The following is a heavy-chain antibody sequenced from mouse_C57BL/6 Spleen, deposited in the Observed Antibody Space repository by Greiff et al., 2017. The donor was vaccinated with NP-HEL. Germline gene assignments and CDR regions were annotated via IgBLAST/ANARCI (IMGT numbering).Heavy chain of an antibody. V-gene: IGHV14-3*01. D-gene: IGHD1-1*01. CDR3: ASPYYYGSSSWYFDV. Sequence: EVQLQQSVAELVRPGASVKLSCTASGFNIKNTYMHWVKQRPEQGLEWIGRIDPANGNTKYAPKFQGKATITADTSSNTAYLQLSSLTSEDPAIYYCASPYYYGSSSWYFDVWGTGTTVTVSS. CDR1: GFNIKNTY. CDR2: IDPANGNT. J-gene: IGHJ1*03.